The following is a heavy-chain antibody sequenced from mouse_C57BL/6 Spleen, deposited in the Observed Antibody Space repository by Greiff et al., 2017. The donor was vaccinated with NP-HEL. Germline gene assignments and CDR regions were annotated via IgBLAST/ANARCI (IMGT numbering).Heavy chain of an antibody. CDR3: TRDGYYGSREYFDV. V-gene: IGHV5-9-1*02. Sequence: EVKLVESGEGLVKPGGSLKLSCAASGFTFSSYAMSWVRQTPEKRLEWVAYISSGGDYIYYADTVKGRFTISRDNARNTLYLQMSSLKSEDTAMYYCTRDGYYGSREYFDVWGTGTTVTVSS. J-gene: IGHJ1*03. D-gene: IGHD1-1*01. CDR1: GFTFSSYA. CDR2: ISSGGDYI.